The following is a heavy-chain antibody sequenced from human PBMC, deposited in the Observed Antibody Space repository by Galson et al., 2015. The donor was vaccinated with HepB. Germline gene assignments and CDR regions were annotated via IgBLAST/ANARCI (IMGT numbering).Heavy chain of an antibody. Sequence: SVKVSCKASGYTFTSYAMNWVRQAPGQGLEWMGWINTSTGNPTYAQGFTGRFVFSLDTSVSTAYLQISSLKAEDTAVYYCARSLGVVVVPPGDYWGQGTLVTVSS. J-gene: IGHJ4*02. CDR1: GYTFTSYA. D-gene: IGHD2-2*01. CDR3: ARSLGVVVVPPGDY. CDR2: INTSTGNP. V-gene: IGHV7-4-1*02.